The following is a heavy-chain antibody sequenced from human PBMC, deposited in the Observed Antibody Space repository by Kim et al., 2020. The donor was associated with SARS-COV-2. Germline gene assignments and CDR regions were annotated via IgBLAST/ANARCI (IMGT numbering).Heavy chain of an antibody. CDR2: INAGNGNT. J-gene: IGHJ5*02. CDR3: ARDRRPLVVVAATPGDWFDP. V-gene: IGHV1-3*01. CDR1: GYTFTSYA. D-gene: IGHD2-15*01. Sequence: ASVKVSCKASGYTFTSYAMHWVRQAPGQRLEWMGWINAGNGNTKYSQKFQGRVTITRDTSASTAYMELSSLRSEDTAVYYCARDRRPLVVVAATPGDWFDPWGQGTLVTVSS.